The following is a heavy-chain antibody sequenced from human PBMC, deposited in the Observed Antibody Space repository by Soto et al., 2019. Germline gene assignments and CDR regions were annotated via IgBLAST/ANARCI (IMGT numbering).Heavy chain of an antibody. CDR3: AKGEYNDSSGYYLNYFDY. CDR1: GFTFSSYA. CDR2: ISGSGVST. D-gene: IGHD3-22*01. Sequence: GGSLRLSCAASGFTFSSYAMSWVRQAPGKGLEWVSAISGSGVSTYYADSVKGRFTISRDNSKNTLYLQMNSLRAEDTAVNYCAKGEYNDSSGYYLNYFDYWGQGTLVTVSS. J-gene: IGHJ4*02. V-gene: IGHV3-23*01.